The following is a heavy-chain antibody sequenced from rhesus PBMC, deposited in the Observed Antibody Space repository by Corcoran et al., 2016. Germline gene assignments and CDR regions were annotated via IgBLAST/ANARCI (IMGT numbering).Heavy chain of an antibody. CDR1: GGSISRNY. CDR2: IYGSGGRT. J-gene: IGHJ5-2*02. D-gene: IGHD4-29*01. Sequence: QVQLQESGPGLVKPSETLSLTCAVSGGSISRNYWSWIRQAPGKGLEWFGRIYGSGGRTDYNPSLKSRVTISTDTSKNQFSLKLSSVTAADTAVYYCARDEDYGSTLDVWGRGVLVTVSS. CDR3: ARDEDYGSTLDV. V-gene: IGHV4-160*01.